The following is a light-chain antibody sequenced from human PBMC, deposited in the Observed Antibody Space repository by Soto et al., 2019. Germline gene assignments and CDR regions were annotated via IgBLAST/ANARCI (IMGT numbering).Light chain of an antibody. Sequence: EIVLTQSPDTLSLSPGERATLSCRATQNVHSDYLAWYQQKVGQAPRLLIYGTSSRATGIPDRFRGSGTGTHYTLTISRLEPEDFAVYYCQKYGGTHTFGQVTRLEIK. CDR3: QKYGGTHT. J-gene: IGKJ2*01. V-gene: IGKV3-20*01. CDR2: GTS. CDR1: QNVHSDY.